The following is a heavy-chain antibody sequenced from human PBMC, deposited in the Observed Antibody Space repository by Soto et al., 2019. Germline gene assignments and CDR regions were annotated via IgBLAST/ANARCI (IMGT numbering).Heavy chain of an antibody. J-gene: IGHJ4*02. Sequence: SETLSLTFTLSGGSISSGGYYWSWIRQHPGKGLEWIGYIYYSGSTYYNPSLKSRVTISVDTSKNQFSLKLSSVTAADTAVYYCARGGGLMHLFDYWGQRTLVTVSS. V-gene: IGHV4-31*03. CDR1: GGSISSGGYY. D-gene: IGHD3-16*01. CDR3: ARGGGLMHLFDY. CDR2: IYYSGST.